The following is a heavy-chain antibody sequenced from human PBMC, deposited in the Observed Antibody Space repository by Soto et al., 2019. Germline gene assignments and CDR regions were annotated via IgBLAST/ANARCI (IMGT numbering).Heavy chain of an antibody. D-gene: IGHD6-6*01. Sequence: QVQLVQSGAEVKKPGASVKVSCKASGYTFTSYDINWVRQATGQGLEWMGWMNPNSGNTGYAQKFQGRVTMTRNTSISTAYRELSSLRSEDTAVYYCAIRHTQSIAAHWFDPWGQGTLVTVSS. CDR1: GYTFTSYD. J-gene: IGHJ5*02. CDR3: AIRHTQSIAAHWFDP. CDR2: MNPNSGNT. V-gene: IGHV1-8*01.